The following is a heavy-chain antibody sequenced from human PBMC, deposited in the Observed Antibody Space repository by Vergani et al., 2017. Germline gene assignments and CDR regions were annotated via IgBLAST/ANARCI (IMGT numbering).Heavy chain of an antibody. Sequence: QVQLVQSGAEVGKPGASVKISCKASGYTFTAYYIHWVRQAPEQGLEWVGVISPDGFITFYAQKFQGRVTITRDTSTSTVYVEVTSLRSDDTAVYYCAREPPLTGFFDYWGQGTLVTVSS. J-gene: IGHJ4*02. D-gene: IGHD3-9*01. CDR2: ISPDGFIT. V-gene: IGHV1-46*03. CDR3: AREPPLTGFFDY. CDR1: GYTFTAYY.